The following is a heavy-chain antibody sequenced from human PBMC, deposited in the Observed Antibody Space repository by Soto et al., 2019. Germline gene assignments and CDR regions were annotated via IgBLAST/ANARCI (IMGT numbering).Heavy chain of an antibody. Sequence: QLQLQESGPGLVKPSETLSITCSVSDDSMNSDKYYWGWIRQPPGKGLEWIGSIYYRGNAYYNPSLQTRVTISLDKSRSQFCLKLNSVTAADSAVYFCARLEGLATISYYFDFWGPGALVIVSS. D-gene: IGHD3-9*01. CDR2: IYYRGNA. CDR1: DDSMNSDKYY. V-gene: IGHV4-39*01. CDR3: ARLEGLATISYYFDF. J-gene: IGHJ4*02.